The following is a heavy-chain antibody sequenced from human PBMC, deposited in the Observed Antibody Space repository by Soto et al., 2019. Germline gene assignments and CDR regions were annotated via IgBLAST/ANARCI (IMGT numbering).Heavy chain of an antibody. V-gene: IGHV3-23*01. Sequence: GGSLRLSCAASGFTFSSYAMSWVRQAPGKGLEWVSAISGSGGSTYYADSVKGRFTISRDNSKNTLYLQMNSLRAEDTAVYYCAKDPVRDSSGYYYHNWFDPWGQGTLVTVSS. J-gene: IGHJ5*02. CDR2: ISGSGGST. CDR3: AKDPVRDSSGYYYHNWFDP. D-gene: IGHD3-22*01. CDR1: GFTFSSYA.